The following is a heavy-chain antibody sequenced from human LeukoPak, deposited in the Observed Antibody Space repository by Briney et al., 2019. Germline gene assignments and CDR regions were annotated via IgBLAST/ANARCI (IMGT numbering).Heavy chain of an antibody. D-gene: IGHD2-15*01. Sequence: ASVKVSCKPSGYTFTAYNMHWVRQAPGQGLEWMGWMNPNSGDTNYAQNFQGRVTMTRDTSISTAYMELSSLRSDDTAVYFCLRGGGRSYCDYWAREPRSPSPQ. CDR2: MNPNSGDT. CDR1: GYTFTAYN. CDR3: LRGGGRSYCDY. J-gene: IGHJ4*02. V-gene: IGHV1-2*02.